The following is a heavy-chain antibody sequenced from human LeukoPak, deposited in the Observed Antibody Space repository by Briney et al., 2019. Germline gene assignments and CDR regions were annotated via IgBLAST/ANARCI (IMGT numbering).Heavy chain of an antibody. CDR1: GGSFSGYY. V-gene: IGHV4-34*01. CDR2: INYSGST. J-gene: IGHJ4*02. D-gene: IGHD6-13*01. Sequence: SETLSLTCAVYGGSFSGYYWSWIRQPPGKGLEWIGEINYSGSTNYNPSLKSRVTISVDTSKNQFSLKLSSVTAADTAVYYCARGRGSSSWYSDYWGQGTLVSVST. CDR3: ARGRGSSSWYSDY.